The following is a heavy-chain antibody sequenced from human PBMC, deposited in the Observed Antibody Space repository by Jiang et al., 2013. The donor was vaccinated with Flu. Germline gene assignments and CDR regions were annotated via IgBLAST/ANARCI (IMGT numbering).Heavy chain of an antibody. Sequence: GAEVKKPGESLKISCKGSGYSFTSYWIGWVRQMPEKGLEWMGIIYFGDSDSDIKYSPSFQGQVTISADKSISTAYLQWSSLKASDSAIYYCARQTIFGVAPGFWGQGTLVTVSS. V-gene: IGHV5-51*01. J-gene: IGHJ4*02. CDR2: IYFGDSDSDI. CDR3: ARQTIFGVAPGF. D-gene: IGHD3-3*01. CDR1: GYSFTSYW.